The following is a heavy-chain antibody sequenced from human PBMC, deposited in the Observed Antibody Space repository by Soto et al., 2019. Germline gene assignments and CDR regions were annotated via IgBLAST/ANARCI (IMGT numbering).Heavy chain of an antibody. CDR2: IWYDGSSK. CDR3: AKPSYDSWSGYYHPFDG. J-gene: IGHJ4*02. Sequence: QVKLVESGGGVVQPGRSLRLSCAVSGFTFSSYGMHWVRQAPGKGLEWVALIWYDGSSKFYADSVKGRFTISRDNPKNTLSLEMSSLRAEDTAMYYCAKPSYDSWSGYYHPFDGWGQGTLVTVSS. D-gene: IGHD3-3*01. V-gene: IGHV3-33*06. CDR1: GFTFSSYG.